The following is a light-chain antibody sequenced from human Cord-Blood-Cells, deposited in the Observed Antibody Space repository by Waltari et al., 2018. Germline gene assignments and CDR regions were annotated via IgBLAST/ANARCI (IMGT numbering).Light chain of an antibody. CDR2: DVS. Sequence: QSDLTQPDSVSGSPGQSTTISCTGTSRDVGGYNYVPWYQQHPGKAPKLMIYDVSNRPSGVSNRFYGSKSGNTASLTISGLQAEDEADYYCSSYTSSSTYVFGTGTKVTVL. CDR3: SSYTSSSTYV. V-gene: IGLV2-14*01. CDR1: SRDVGGYNY. J-gene: IGLJ1*01.